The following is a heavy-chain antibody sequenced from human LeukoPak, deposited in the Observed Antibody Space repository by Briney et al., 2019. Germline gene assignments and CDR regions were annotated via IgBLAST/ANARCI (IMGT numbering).Heavy chain of an antibody. V-gene: IGHV1-2*02. CDR1: GYTLTGYY. D-gene: IGHD2-21*02. CDR3: ARDMGYCGGHCYSSSFDY. CDR2: INPNSGGT. Sequence: GSVRVSCKASGYTLTGYYMHWVRQAPGQGLEWMGWINPNSGGTNYAQKFQGRVTMTRDTSISTAYMELSRLRSDDTAVYYCARDMGYCGGHCYSSSFDYWGQGTLVTVSS. J-gene: IGHJ4*02.